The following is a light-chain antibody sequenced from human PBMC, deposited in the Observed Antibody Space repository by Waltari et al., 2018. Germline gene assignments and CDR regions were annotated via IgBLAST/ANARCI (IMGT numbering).Light chain of an antibody. V-gene: IGKV1-39*01. CDR3: QQTYKTPIT. CDR1: QSISSY. J-gene: IGKJ5*01. Sequence: DIQMTQSPSSLSASVGDTVTITCRAGQSISSYLNWYQQKSGKAPKRLIYAASSLQSGVPSRVSGSGSGTDVSLTISSLQPEDFATDYCQQTYKTPITFGQGTRLDIK. CDR2: AAS.